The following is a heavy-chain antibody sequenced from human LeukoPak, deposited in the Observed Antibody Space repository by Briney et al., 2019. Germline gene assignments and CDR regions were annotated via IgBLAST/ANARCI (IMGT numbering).Heavy chain of an antibody. CDR2: IKQDGSEK. D-gene: IGHD6-13*01. CDR1: GFTFSTYW. J-gene: IGHJ4*02. V-gene: IGHV3-7*01. CDR3: ARDISAAGLLDH. Sequence: PGGSLRLSCAASGFTFSTYWMTWVRQAPGKGLEWVANIKQDGSEKNYVDSVKGRFTISRDNAKNSLYLQMNSLRAEDTAVYYCARDISAAGLLDHWGQGTLVTVSS.